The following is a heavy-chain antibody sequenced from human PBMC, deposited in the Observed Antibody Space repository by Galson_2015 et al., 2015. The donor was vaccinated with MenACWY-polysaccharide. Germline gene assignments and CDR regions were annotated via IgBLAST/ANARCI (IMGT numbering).Heavy chain of an antibody. J-gene: IGHJ2*01. V-gene: IGHV3-9*01. Sequence: SLRLSCAASGFTFDDYAMHWVRQAPGKGLEWVSGISWNSGSIGYADSVKGRFTISRDNAKNSLYLQMNSLRAEDTALYYCAKDIGPGSSGSYWYFDLWGRGTLVTVSS. D-gene: IGHD3-22*01. CDR1: GFTFDDYA. CDR2: ISWNSGSI. CDR3: AKDIGPGSSGSYWYFDL.